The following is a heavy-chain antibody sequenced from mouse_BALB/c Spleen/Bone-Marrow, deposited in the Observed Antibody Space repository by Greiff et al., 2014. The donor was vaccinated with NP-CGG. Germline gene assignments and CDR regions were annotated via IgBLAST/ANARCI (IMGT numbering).Heavy chain of an antibody. J-gene: IGHJ4*01. V-gene: IGHV1S137*01. D-gene: IGHD2-1*01. CDR3: ARWDGKYAMDY. CDR1: GYTFTDYG. CDR2: LITYYGDA. Sequence: QVQLKESGAELVRPGISVKISCKGSGYTFTDYGIHWVRQSHAKSLEWIGVLITYYGDASYNPRFKGKATMTVDKSSSTAYMEIARLTSEDSAIYYCARWDGKYAMDYWGQGTSVTVPS.